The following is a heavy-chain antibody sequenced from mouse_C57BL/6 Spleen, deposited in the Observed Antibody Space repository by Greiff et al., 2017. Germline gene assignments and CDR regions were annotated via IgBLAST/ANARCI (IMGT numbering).Heavy chain of an antibody. CDR1: GYTFTSYW. J-gene: IGHJ3*01. CDR2: IDPSDSYT. V-gene: IGHV1-69*01. D-gene: IGHD2-3*01. CDR3: ARSYEEGFAY. Sequence: VKQSCKASGYTFTSYWMHWVKQRPGQGLEWIGEIDPSDSYTNYNQKFKGKSTLTVDKSSSTAYMQLSSLTSEDSAVYYRARSYEEGFAYWGQGTLVTVSA.